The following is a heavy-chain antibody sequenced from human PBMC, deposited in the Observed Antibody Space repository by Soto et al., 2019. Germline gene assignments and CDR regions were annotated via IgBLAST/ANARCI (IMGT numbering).Heavy chain of an antibody. D-gene: IGHD5-12*01. J-gene: IGHJ6*02. CDR3: ARAKVEMATIIYYYYGMDV. Sequence: QVQLVQSGAEVKKPGSSVKVSCTASGGTFSSYAISWVRQAPGQGLEWMGGIIPIFGTANYAQKFQGRVTITADESTSTDYMELSSLRSEDTAAYYCARAKVEMATIIYYYYGMDVWGQGTTVTVSS. CDR1: GGTFSSYA. CDR2: IIPIFGTA. V-gene: IGHV1-69*01.